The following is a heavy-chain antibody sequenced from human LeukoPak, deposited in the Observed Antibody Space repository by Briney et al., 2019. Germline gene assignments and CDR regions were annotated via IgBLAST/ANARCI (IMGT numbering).Heavy chain of an antibody. V-gene: IGHV3-21*01. CDR2: ISSSSSYI. Sequence: GGSLRLSCAASGFTFSSYSMNWVRQAPGKGLEWVSSISSSSSYIYYADSVKGRFTISRDNAKNSLYLQMHSLGAEDTAVYYCARGGDISGRFHYWGQGALVTVSS. J-gene: IGHJ4*02. D-gene: IGHD1-26*01. CDR3: ARGGDISGRFHY. CDR1: GFTFSSYS.